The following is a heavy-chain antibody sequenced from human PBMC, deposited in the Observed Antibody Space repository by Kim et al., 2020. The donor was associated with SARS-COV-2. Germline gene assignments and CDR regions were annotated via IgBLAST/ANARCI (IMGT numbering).Heavy chain of an antibody. D-gene: IGHD1-26*01. CDR3: ARDWLTSGFDY. Sequence: YSQNFQGGVTITKDISANTAYMDLSSLKSEDTAVYYCARDWLTSGFDYWGQGALVTVSS. V-gene: IGHV1-3*01. J-gene: IGHJ4*02.